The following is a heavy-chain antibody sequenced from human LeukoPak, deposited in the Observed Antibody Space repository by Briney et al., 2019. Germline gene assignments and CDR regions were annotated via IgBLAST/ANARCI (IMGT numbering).Heavy chain of an antibody. CDR1: VYTFTCYC. CDR3: TVRLWSVVDH. CDR2: INPNSGGA. J-gene: IGHJ4*02. V-gene: IGHV1-2*02. D-gene: IGHD4/OR15-4a*01. Sequence: ASVKVSCTASVYTFTCYCIHWVRQAPGQGLEWMGWINPNSGGANYAQKFQGRVTMTRDTSISTAYMDLSRLRSDDTAVYYCTVRLWSVVDHWGQGTLVTVSS.